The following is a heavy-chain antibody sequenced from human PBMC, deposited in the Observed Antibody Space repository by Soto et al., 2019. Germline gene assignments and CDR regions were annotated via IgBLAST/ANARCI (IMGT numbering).Heavy chain of an antibody. CDR3: ARQEIVIGVVVVAATVFDS. J-gene: IGHJ4*02. D-gene: IGHD2-15*01. CDR1: GFSFSTHA. CDR2: ISPDGNYI. V-gene: IGHV3-21*01. Sequence: GSLRLSCAASGFSFSTHAMAWVRQAPGKGLEWVSSISPDGNYIYYADSVKGRFTVSRDNARDSLYVQMNSLRAEETAVYYCARQEIVIGVVVVAATVFDSWGQGTLVTVSS.